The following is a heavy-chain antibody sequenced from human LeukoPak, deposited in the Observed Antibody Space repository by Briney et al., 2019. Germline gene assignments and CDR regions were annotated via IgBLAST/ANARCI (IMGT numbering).Heavy chain of an antibody. D-gene: IGHD6-13*01. CDR3: AKGLIAAAATPADAFDI. V-gene: IGHV3-30*01. J-gene: IGHJ3*02. CDR2: ISYDGTNK. CDR1: GFTFNFYA. Sequence: GGSVRLSCAASGFTFNFYAMHWVRQAPGKGLEWVAAISYDGTNKNYADSVKGRFTISRDNSKNTLYLQMNSLRAEDTAVYYCAKGLIAAAATPADAFDIWGQGTMVTVSS.